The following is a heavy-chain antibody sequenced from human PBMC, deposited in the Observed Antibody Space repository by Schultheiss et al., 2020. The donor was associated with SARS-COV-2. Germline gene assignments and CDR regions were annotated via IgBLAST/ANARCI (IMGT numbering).Heavy chain of an antibody. D-gene: IGHD3-16*01. Sequence: SQTLSLTCTVSGGSISSSSYYWGWIRQPPGKGLEWIGSIYYSGSTYYNPSLKTRVTISVDTSKNQFSLKLSSVTAADTAVYYCARESFGGGTRYYYYGMDVWGQGTTVTVSS. V-gene: IGHV4-39*02. CDR2: IYYSGST. CDR3: ARESFGGGTRYYYYGMDV. J-gene: IGHJ6*02. CDR1: GGSISSSSYY.